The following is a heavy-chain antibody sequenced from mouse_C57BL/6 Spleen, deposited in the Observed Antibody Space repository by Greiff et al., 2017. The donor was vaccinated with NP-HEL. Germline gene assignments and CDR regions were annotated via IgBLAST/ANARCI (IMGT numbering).Heavy chain of an antibody. V-gene: IGHV1-15*01. CDR2: IDPETGGT. Sequence: QVQLKQSGAELVRPGASVTLSCKASGYTFTDYEMHWVKQTPVHGLEWIGAIDPETGGTAYNQKFKGKAILTADKSSSTAYMELRSLTSEDSAVYYCTKGYDYDDYYAMDYWGQGTSVTVSS. D-gene: IGHD2-4*01. CDR3: TKGYDYDDYYAMDY. J-gene: IGHJ4*01. CDR1: GYTFTDYE.